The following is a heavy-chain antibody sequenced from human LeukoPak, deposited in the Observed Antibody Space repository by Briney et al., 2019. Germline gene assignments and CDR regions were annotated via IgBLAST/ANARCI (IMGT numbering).Heavy chain of an antibody. CDR3: ARVPLLTTYDYSDY. CDR2: INPNSGGT. CDR1: GYTFTGYY. D-gene: IGHD4-11*01. V-gene: IGHV1-2*02. Sequence: ASVEVSCKASGYTFTGYYMHWVRQAPGQGLEWMGWINPNSGGTNYAQKFQGRVTMTRDTSISTAYMELSRLRSDDTAVYYCARVPLLTTYDYSDYWGQGTLVTVSS. J-gene: IGHJ4*02.